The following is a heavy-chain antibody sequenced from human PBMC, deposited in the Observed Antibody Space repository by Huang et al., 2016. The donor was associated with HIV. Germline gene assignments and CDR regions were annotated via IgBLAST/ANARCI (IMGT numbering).Heavy chain of an antibody. Sequence: QVQLVQSGAEVKKPGASVKVSCKASGFNFNNYDFNWVRQASGKGFEWMGWMHPKSGNTGYAQKFQGRVTITRNTSITTAYMELRRLRSEDTAVYYCARARGFLYDSTGYYSRYYFDPWGQGTLVTISS. V-gene: IGHV1-8*03. D-gene: IGHD3-22*01. CDR2: MHPKSGNT. J-gene: IGHJ4*02. CDR1: GFNFNNYD. CDR3: ARARGFLYDSTGYYSRYYFDP.